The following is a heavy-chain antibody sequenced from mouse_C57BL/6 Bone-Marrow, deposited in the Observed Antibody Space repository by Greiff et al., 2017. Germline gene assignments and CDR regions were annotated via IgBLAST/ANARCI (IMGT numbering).Heavy chain of an antibody. D-gene: IGHD2-3*01. CDR2: INPYNGGT. V-gene: IGHV1-19*01. J-gene: IGHJ3*01. CDR3: ARGWVPFAY. Sequence: VQLQQSGPVLVKPGASVKMSCKASGYTFTDYYMNWVKQSHGKSPEWIGVINPYNGGTSYNQKFKGKATLTVDKSSRPAYVELHSLTSEDSAVYFCARGWVPFAYWGQGTLVTVSA. CDR1: GYTFTDYY.